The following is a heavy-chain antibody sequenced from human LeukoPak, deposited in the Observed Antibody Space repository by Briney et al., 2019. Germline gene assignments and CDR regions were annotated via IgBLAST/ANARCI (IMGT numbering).Heavy chain of an antibody. D-gene: IGHD6-13*01. J-gene: IGHJ4*02. Sequence: XGSLRLSCAASGFTFSSYGMHWVRQAPGKGLEWVAVISYDGSNKYYADSAKGRFTISRDNSKNTLYLQTNSLRAEATAVYYCAKDEGQQQLEYYFDYWGQGTLVTVSS. CDR3: AKDEGQQQLEYYFDY. CDR1: GFTFSSYG. V-gene: IGHV3-30*18. CDR2: ISYDGSNK.